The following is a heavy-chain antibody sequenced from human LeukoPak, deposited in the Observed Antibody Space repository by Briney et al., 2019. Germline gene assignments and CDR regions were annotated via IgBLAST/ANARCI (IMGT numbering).Heavy chain of an antibody. CDR2: IYHSGST. CDR3: ATAAGYSSGWVWFDP. Sequence: SGTLSLTCAVSGGSTSSSNWWSWVRQPPGKGLEWIGEIYHSGSTNYNPSLKSRVTISVDKSKNQFSLKLSSVTAADTAVYYCATAAGYSSGWVWFDPWGQGTLVTVSS. V-gene: IGHV4-4*02. D-gene: IGHD6-19*01. CDR1: GGSTSSSNW. J-gene: IGHJ5*02.